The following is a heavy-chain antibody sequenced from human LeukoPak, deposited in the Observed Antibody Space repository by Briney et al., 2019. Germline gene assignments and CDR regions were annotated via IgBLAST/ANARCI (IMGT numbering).Heavy chain of an antibody. CDR1: GGSFSGYY. D-gene: IGHD1-7*01. Sequence: SETLSLTCAVYGGSFSGYYWSWIRQPPGKGLEWIGEINHSGSTNYNPSLKSRVTISVDTSKNQFSLKLSSVTAADTAVYYCARMNWNYLGGGWFDPWGQGTLVTVSS. J-gene: IGHJ5*02. V-gene: IGHV4-34*01. CDR3: ARMNWNYLGGGWFDP. CDR2: INHSGST.